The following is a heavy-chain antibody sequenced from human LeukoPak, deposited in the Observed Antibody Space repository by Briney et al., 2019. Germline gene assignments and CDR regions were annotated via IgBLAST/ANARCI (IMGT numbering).Heavy chain of an antibody. V-gene: IGHV3-21*01. J-gene: IGHJ4*02. CDR1: GFTFSIYS. D-gene: IGHD6-13*01. Sequence: PGGSLRLSCAASGFTFSIYSMDWVRQAPGKGLEWVSSISSSGSYIYYADSLKGRFTISRDNAKNSLYLQMNSLRAEDTAVYYCAREDASSWDYWGQGTLVTVSS. CDR3: AREDASSWDY. CDR2: ISSSGSYI.